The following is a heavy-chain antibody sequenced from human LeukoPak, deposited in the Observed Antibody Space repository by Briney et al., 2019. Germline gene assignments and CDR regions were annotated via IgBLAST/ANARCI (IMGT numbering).Heavy chain of an antibody. D-gene: IGHD3-22*01. V-gene: IGHV3-23*01. CDR3: AKGDYDSSGHNYGAY. Sequence: GGSLMPSCAVSGFTFSSYAMSWVRQAPGKGLEWISGISGSGGSTYYADSVKGRFTISRDNSKKTLYLQMNSLRAEDTAVYYCAKGDYDSSGHNYGAYWGRGTLVSVSS. J-gene: IGHJ4*02. CDR2: ISGSGGST. CDR1: GFTFSSYA.